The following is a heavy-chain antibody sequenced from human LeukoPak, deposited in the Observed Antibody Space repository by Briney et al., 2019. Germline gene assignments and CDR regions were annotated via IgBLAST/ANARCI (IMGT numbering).Heavy chain of an antibody. V-gene: IGHV3-23*01. CDR1: GFTFSTYA. J-gene: IGHJ4*02. Sequence: GGSLRLSCAASGFTFSTYAMSWVRQAPGKGLEWVSAISGSTGRTYYADSVKGRFTISRDNSKNTLYLQMNSLRAEDTAVYYCAKGATVTFPFGEGLYWGQGTLVTVSS. CDR2: ISGSTGRT. D-gene: IGHD4-17*01. CDR3: AKGATVTFPFGEGLY.